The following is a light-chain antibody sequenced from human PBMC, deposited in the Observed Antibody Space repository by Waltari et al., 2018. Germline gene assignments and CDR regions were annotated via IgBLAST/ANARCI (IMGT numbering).Light chain of an antibody. V-gene: IGLV2-11*01. J-gene: IGLJ3*02. CDR3: CSCVGRNIYWV. Sequence: QSALTQPRSVSGSPGQSVTISCTGTSRDVGANNFVSWYQHHHDKAPKLIIYDINKRPSGVPDRFSGSKSGNTASLTISGLQAEDEADYYCCSCVGRNIYWVFGGGTKLTVL. CDR2: DIN. CDR1: SRDVGANNF.